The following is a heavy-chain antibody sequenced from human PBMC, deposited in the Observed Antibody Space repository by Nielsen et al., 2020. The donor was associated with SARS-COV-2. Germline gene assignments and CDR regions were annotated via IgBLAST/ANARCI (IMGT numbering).Heavy chain of an antibody. V-gene: IGHV1-2*06. J-gene: IGHJ3*02. CDR3: ARGYCTNGVCIVFDI. CDR1: GYTFTGYY. CDR2: INPNSGGT. D-gene: IGHD2-8*01. Sequence: ASVKVSCKASGYTFTGYYMHWVRQAPGQGLEWMGRINPNSGGTNYAQKFQGRVTMTRDTSISTAYMELSRLRSDDTAVYYCARGYCTNGVCIVFDIWGQVTMVTVSS.